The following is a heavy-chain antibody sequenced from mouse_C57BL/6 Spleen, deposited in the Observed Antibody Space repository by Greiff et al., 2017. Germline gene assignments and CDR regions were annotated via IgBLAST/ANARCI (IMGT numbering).Heavy chain of an antibody. Sequence: QVQLQQSGAELARPGASVKLSCKASGYTFTSYDISWVKQRTGQGLEWIGEIYPRSGNTYYNEKFKGKATLTADKSSSTAYMELRSLTSEDSAVYFCARFSFITTVVAPFDYWGQGTTLTVSS. D-gene: IGHD1-1*01. J-gene: IGHJ2*01. CDR1: GYTFTSYD. CDR2: IYPRSGNT. CDR3: ARFSFITTVVAPFDY. V-gene: IGHV1-81*01.